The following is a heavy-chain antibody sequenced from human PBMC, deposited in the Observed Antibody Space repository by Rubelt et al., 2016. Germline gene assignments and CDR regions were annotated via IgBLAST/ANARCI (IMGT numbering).Heavy chain of an antibody. Sequence: HWVRQAPGKGLEWVAVIWFDGSHEYYADSVKGRFTISRDNSKNTVDLQMNSLRAEDTAMYYCARVRGWFGELHGAFDIWGQGTMVTVSS. D-gene: IGHD3-10*01. CDR3: ARVRGWFGELHGAFDI. CDR2: IWFDGSHE. V-gene: IGHV3-33*01. J-gene: IGHJ3*02.